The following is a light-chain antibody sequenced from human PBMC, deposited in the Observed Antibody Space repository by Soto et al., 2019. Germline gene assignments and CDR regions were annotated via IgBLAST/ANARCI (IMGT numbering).Light chain of an antibody. CDR2: AAS. J-gene: IGKJ4*01. CDR1: QGVDSD. Sequence: IQMTQSPSSLSASVGVRVTITCRASQGVDSDLSWYQQKPGKAPKLLIYAASSLHSGVPTRFRGSGSGTHFTLTISSLQPEDVATYYCQQSYSTLVLTFGGGTKVELK. CDR3: QQSYSTLVLT. V-gene: IGKV1-39*01.